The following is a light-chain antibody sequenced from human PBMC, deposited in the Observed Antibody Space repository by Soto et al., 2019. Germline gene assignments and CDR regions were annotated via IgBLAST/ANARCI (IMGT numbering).Light chain of an antibody. V-gene: IGLV1-44*01. CDR2: NVD. J-gene: IGLJ2*01. Sequence: QSVLTQPPSTSGTPGQRVTISCSGSSSNVGGNAVNWYQQLPGSAPRLLIYNVDQRPSGVPDRFSASKSGTSASLAISGLQSEDEADYYCAAWDDSLRAVVFGGGTKLTVL. CDR3: AAWDDSLRAVV. CDR1: SSNVGGNA.